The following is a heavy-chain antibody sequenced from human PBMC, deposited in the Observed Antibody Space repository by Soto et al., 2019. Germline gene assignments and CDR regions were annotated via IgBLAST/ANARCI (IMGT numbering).Heavy chain of an antibody. CDR1: GFTFSSYW. Sequence: GGSLRLSCAASGFTFSSYWMSWVRQAPGKGLEWVANIKQDGSEKYYVDSVKGRFTISRDNAKNSLYLQMNSLRAEDTAVYYCASIAAAGSLVEYYYYLDAWGKGTTVTVSS. J-gene: IGHJ6*03. V-gene: IGHV3-7*01. CDR3: ASIAAAGSLVEYYYYLDA. CDR2: IKQDGSEK. D-gene: IGHD6-13*01.